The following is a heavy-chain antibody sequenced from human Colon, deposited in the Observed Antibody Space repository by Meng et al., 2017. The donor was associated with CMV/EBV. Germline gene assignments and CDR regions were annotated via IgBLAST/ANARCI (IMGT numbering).Heavy chain of an antibody. V-gene: IGHV1-2*06. CDR1: GFTFSAYY. CDR2: INPISGGT. D-gene: IGHD3-3*01. J-gene: IGHJ4*02. Sequence: SCQASGFTFSAYYRHWVRQAPGQGLEWVGRINPISGGTTYAQKFKGRVTLTRDTSISTDYMEVGRLTSDDTAVYFCARELESGGLDYWGQGTLVTVSS. CDR3: ARELESGGLDY.